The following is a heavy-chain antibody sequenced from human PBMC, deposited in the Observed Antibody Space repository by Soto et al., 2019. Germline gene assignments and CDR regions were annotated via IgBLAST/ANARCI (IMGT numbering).Heavy chain of an antibody. D-gene: IGHD4-17*01. Sequence: QVQLVESGGGVVQPGRSLRLSCAASGFTFSNYGMHWVRQAPGKGLEWVSTISKDGSSKYYADSVEGRFTVSRDNSENTLYLQVNTLGTEDTAVYYCARIAPTVRSFGLWGQGTLVTVSS. J-gene: IGHJ4*02. V-gene: IGHV3-30*03. CDR3: ARIAPTVRSFGL. CDR2: ISKDGSSK. CDR1: GFTFSNYG.